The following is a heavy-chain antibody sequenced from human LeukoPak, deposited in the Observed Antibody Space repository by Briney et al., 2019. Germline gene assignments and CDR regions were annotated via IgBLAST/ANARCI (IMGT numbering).Heavy chain of an antibody. V-gene: IGHV4-59*08. J-gene: IGHJ4*02. Sequence: SETLSLTCTVSGGSISSYYWSWIRQPPGKGLEWIGYIYYSGSTNYNPSLKSRVTISVDTSKNQFSLKLSSVTAADTAVYYCARHSAVAGTGYWGQGTLVTVSS. CDR1: GGSISSYY. CDR2: IYYSGST. D-gene: IGHD6-19*01. CDR3: ARHSAVAGTGY.